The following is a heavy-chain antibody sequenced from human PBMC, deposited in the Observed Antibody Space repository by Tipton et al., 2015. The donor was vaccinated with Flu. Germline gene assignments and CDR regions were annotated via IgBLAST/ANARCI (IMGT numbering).Heavy chain of an antibody. CDR2: IYTSGST. CDR1: GGSIGSHS. Sequence: TLSLTCTVSGGSIGSHSWNWIRQPAGKGLEWIGRIYTSGSTIYNPSLQSRVTVSVDTSKNQFSLKLNSVTVADTAVYYCARRGEESRQQGDYNGLDPWGQGTLVTVSS. V-gene: IGHV4-4*07. J-gene: IGHJ5*02. CDR3: ARRGEESRQQGDYNGLDP. D-gene: IGHD3-16*01.